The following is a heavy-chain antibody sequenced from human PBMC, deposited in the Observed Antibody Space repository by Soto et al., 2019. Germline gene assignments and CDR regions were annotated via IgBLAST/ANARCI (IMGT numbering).Heavy chain of an antibody. Sequence: EVQLVESGGGLVQPGRSLRLSCAASGFTFDDYAMHWVRQAPGKGLEWVSGISWNSGSIGYADSVKGRFTISRDNAKNSLYLQMNSLRAEDTALYYCAKSKWLRLVPTPGVDAFDIWGQGTMVTVSS. D-gene: IGHD5-12*01. CDR2: ISWNSGSI. CDR1: GFTFDDYA. V-gene: IGHV3-9*01. J-gene: IGHJ3*02. CDR3: AKSKWLRLVPTPGVDAFDI.